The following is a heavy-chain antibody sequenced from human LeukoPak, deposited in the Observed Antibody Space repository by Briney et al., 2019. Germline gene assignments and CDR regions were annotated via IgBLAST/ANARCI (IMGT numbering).Heavy chain of an antibody. CDR2: MKQDGSEI. Sequence: AGGSLRLSCAASGFSFNNYWMTWVRQAPGEGPEWLANMKQDGSEIYYAASVKGRFTISRDNAKNSLFLQMNSLRAEDTAVYYCATVRQNSYGWPLDYWGQGTLVTVSS. V-gene: IGHV3-7*01. J-gene: IGHJ4*02. CDR1: GFSFNNYW. D-gene: IGHD5-18*01. CDR3: ATVRQNSYGWPLDY.